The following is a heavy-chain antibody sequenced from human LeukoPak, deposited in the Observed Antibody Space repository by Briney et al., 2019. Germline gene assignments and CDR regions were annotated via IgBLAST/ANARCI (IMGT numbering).Heavy chain of an antibody. CDR2: ISGSGGSI. D-gene: IGHD5-12*01. CDR1: GFSFRSYA. CDR3: AKNPDIVATYNYFDY. Sequence: GGSLTLSCAASGFSFRSYAMSWVRQAPGKGLEWVSVISGSGGSIYYADSVKGRFTISRDNSENALSLRMNSLRTEDTAIYYCAKNPDIVATYNYFDYWGQGTLVTVSS. V-gene: IGHV3-23*01. J-gene: IGHJ4*02.